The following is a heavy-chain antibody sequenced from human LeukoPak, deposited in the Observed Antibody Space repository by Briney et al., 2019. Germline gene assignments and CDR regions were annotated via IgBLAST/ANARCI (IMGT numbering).Heavy chain of an antibody. D-gene: IGHD3-10*01. CDR1: GFTFSSYA. CDR2: ISGSGGST. J-gene: IGHJ6*02. CDR3: AKDLNLTYYYGSGSLSKDYYGMDV. V-gene: IGHV3-23*01. Sequence: GGSLRLSCAASGFTFSSYAMSWVRQAPGKGLEWVSAISGSGGSTYYADSVKGRFTISRDNSKNTLYLQMNSLRAKDTAVYYCAKDLNLTYYYGSGSLSKDYYGMDVWGQGTTVTVSS.